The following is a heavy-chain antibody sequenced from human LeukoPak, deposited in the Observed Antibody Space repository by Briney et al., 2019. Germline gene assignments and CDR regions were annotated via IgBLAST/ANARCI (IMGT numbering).Heavy chain of an antibody. CDR2: ITGDSAYI. Sequence: PGGSLRLSCAASGFTFSTYAMNWVRQAPGEGLKWVSCITGDSAYIYYADSVKGRFTISRDNAKNSLYLQMNSLRAEDTAVYYCARVAGGDYYYYYMDVWGKGTTVTVSS. CDR1: GFTFSTYA. CDR3: ARVAGGDYYYYYMDV. J-gene: IGHJ6*03. V-gene: IGHV3-21*01. D-gene: IGHD4-17*01.